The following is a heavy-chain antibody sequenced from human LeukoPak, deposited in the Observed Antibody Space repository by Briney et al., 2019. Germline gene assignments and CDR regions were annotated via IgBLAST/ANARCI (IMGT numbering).Heavy chain of an antibody. CDR2: IYHSGST. J-gene: IGHJ4*02. CDR1: GYSISSGYY. Sequence: SETLSLTCTVSGYSISSGYYWGWIRQPPGKGLEWIGSIYHSGSTYYNPSLKSRVTISVDMSKNQFPLKLSSVTAADTAVYYCARAAVAGSPFDYWGQGTLVTVSS. V-gene: IGHV4-38-2*02. D-gene: IGHD6-19*01. CDR3: ARAAVAGSPFDY.